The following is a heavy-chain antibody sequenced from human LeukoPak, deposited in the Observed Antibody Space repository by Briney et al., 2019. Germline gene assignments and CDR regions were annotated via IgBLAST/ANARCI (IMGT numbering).Heavy chain of an antibody. CDR3: ARAVVTTRGYYYYYMDV. CDR1: GYTFTSYD. CDR2: MNPNSGNT. D-gene: IGHD4-17*01. J-gene: IGHJ6*03. V-gene: IGHV1-8*01. Sequence: GASVKVSCKASGYTFTSYDINWVRQATGQGLEWMGWMNPNSGNTGYAQKFQGRVTMTRNTSISTAYMELSSLRSEDTAVYYCARAVVTTRGYYYYYMDVWGKGTTVTISS.